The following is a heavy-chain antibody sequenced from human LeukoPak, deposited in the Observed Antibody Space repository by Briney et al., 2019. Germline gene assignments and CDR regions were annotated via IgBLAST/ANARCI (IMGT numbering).Heavy chain of an antibody. CDR2: ISGSGGST. V-gene: IGHV3-23*01. CDR1: GFTFSSYA. D-gene: IGHD3-22*01. J-gene: IGHJ4*03. CDR3: AKDSVFSSGYSGYFDY. Sequence: PGGSLRLSCAASGFTFSSYAMSWVRQAPGKGLEWVSAISGSGGSTYYADSVKGRFTISRGNSKNTLYLQMNSLRAEDTAVYYCAKDSVFSSGYSGYFDYWGQGTLVTVSS.